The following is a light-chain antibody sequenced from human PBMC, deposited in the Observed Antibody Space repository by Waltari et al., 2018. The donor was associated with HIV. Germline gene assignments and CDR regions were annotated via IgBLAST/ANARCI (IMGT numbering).Light chain of an antibody. CDR2: DDR. Sequence: SYVLTQPPSVSVAPGQTARITCGGDKIGTKSVKWYQQNPGQAPVLVVYDDRDRPSGIPERFSGSNSGNTATLTVSRVEVGDEADYYCQVWDGSSDHWVFGGGTKLTVL. CDR3: QVWDGSSDHWV. V-gene: IGLV3-21*02. J-gene: IGLJ3*02. CDR1: KIGTKS.